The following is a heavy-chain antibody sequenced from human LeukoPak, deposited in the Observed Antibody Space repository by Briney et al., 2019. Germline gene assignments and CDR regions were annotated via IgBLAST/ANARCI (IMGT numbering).Heavy chain of an antibody. D-gene: IGHD2-15*01. V-gene: IGHV4-31*03. J-gene: IGHJ5*02. Sequence: PSQTLSLTCTVSGGSISSGGYYWSWIRQHPGKGLEWIGYIYYSGSTYYNPSLKSRVTISVDTSKNQFSLKLSSVTAADTAVYYCARPTLHFSSGGSWPGWFDPWGQGTLVTVSS. CDR1: GGSISSGGYY. CDR2: IYYSGST. CDR3: ARPTLHFSSGGSWPGWFDP.